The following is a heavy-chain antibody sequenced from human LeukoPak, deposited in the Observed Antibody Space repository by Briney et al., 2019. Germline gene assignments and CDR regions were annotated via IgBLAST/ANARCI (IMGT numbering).Heavy chain of an antibody. J-gene: IGHJ4*02. CDR2: ISAYNGNT. V-gene: IGHV1-18*04. CDR1: GYTFTSYG. CDR3: ARGQGPYYYGSGSSTFDY. D-gene: IGHD3-10*01. Sequence: ASVKVSCKASGYTFTSYGIGWVRQAPGQGLEWMGWISAYNGNTNYAQKLQGRVTMTTDTSTSTAYMELRSLRSDDTAVYYCARGQGPYYYGSGSSTFDYWGQGTLVTVSS.